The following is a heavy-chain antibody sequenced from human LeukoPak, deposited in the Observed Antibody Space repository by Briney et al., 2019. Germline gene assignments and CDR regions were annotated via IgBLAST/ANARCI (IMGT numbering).Heavy chain of an antibody. Sequence: SVKVSCKASGGTFSSYAISWVRQAPGQGLEWMGGIIPILGTANYAQKFQGRVTITTDESTSTAYMELSSLRSEDTAVYYCARRNYYDSSGYYFDYWGQGTLVTVSS. V-gene: IGHV1-69*05. CDR1: GGTFSSYA. J-gene: IGHJ4*02. D-gene: IGHD3-22*01. CDR2: IIPILGTA. CDR3: ARRNYYDSSGYYFDY.